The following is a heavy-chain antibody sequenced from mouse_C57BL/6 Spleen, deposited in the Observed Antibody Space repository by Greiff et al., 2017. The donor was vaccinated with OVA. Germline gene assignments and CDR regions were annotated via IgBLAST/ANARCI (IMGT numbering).Heavy chain of an antibody. CDR3: ARSLLGDY. Sequence: VKLVESGAELVKPGASVKISCKASGYAFSSYWMNWVKQRPGKGLEWIGQIYPGDGDTNYNGKFKGKATLTADKSSSTAYMQLSSLTSEDSAVYFCARSLLGDYWGQGTSVTVSS. V-gene: IGHV1-80*01. CDR2: IYPGDGDT. J-gene: IGHJ4*01. D-gene: IGHD2-10*01. CDR1: GYAFSSYW.